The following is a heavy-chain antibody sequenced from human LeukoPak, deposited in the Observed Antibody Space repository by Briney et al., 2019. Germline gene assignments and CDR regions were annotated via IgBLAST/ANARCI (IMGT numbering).Heavy chain of an antibody. CDR3: ARDRAPYRATEDY. V-gene: IGHV3-11*04. D-gene: IGHD1-26*01. Sequence: PGGSLRLSCAASGFTFSDYYMSWIRQAPGKGLEWVSYISSGGSTIYYADSVKGRFTISRDNAKSSLYLQMNSLRAEDTAVYYCARDRAPYRATEDYWGQGTLVTVSS. CDR2: ISSGGSTI. J-gene: IGHJ4*02. CDR1: GFTFSDYY.